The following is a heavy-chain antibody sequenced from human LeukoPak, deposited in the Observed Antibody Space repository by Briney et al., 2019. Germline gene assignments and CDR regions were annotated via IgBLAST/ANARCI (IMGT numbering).Heavy chain of an antibody. CDR2: IKQDGSEK. J-gene: IGHJ4*02. D-gene: IGHD6-13*01. CDR1: GLIFNKYW. Sequence: GGSLRLSCAASGLIFNKYWMSWVRQAAGKGLEWVANIKQDGSEKYYADPVKGRFTISRDNAQNSVYLQINSVRAEDTAVYYCARIGYSSSCFDYWGQGTPVTVSS. V-gene: IGHV3-7*01. CDR3: ARIGYSSSCFDY.